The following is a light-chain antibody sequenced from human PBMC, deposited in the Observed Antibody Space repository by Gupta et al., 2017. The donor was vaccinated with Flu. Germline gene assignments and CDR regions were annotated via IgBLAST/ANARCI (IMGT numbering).Light chain of an antibody. V-gene: IGLV2-14*01. J-gene: IGLJ1*01. CDR1: SSDVGGYNY. CDR3: SSYTSSSTPLYV. CDR2: EVS. Sequence: QSALTQPASVAGSPGQSITISCTGTSSDVGGYNYVSWCQQHPGKATKLMIYEVSNRPSGVSNRFSGSKSGNTASLTISGLQAEDEADYYCSSYTSSSTPLYVFGTGTKVTVL.